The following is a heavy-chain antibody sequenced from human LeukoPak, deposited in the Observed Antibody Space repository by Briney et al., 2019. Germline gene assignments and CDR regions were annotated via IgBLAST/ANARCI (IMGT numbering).Heavy chain of an antibody. Sequence: ASVKVSFKVSGYTLTELSMHWVRQAPGKGLEWMGGFDPEDGETIYAQKFQGRVTMTEDTSTDTAYMELSSLRSEDTAVYYCATVRGNRIAAAGIYYYYGMDVWGQGTTVTVSS. J-gene: IGHJ6*02. CDR1: GYTLTELS. V-gene: IGHV1-24*01. D-gene: IGHD6-13*01. CDR2: FDPEDGET. CDR3: ATVRGNRIAAAGIYYYYGMDV.